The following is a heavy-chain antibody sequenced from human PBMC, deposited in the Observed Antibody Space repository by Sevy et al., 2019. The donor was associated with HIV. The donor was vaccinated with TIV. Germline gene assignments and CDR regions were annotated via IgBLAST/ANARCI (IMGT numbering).Heavy chain of an antibody. D-gene: IGHD2-21*01. V-gene: IGHV3-23*01. CDR1: GFTFTNYV. J-gene: IGHJ4*02. CDR3: AKGDCGGDCFDR. CDR2: ISGNGIST. Sequence: GGSLRLSCAASGFTFTNYVMNWVRQAPGKGLEWVSAISGNGISTHYIDSVKGRFTISRDNSKNTLYLQMNSLGAEATALYYCAKGDCGGDCFDRWGQGTLVTVSS.